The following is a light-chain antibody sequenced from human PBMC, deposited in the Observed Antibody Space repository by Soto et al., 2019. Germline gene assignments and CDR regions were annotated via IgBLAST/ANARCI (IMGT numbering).Light chain of an antibody. J-gene: IGLJ1*01. V-gene: IGLV2-14*01. CDR2: EVT. Sequence: QSALTQPASVSGSPGQSITLSCTGTSSDVGGYNYVSWYQQHPDKAPKLIIYEVTNRPSGVSNRFSGSKSGNTASLTISGLQAEDEADYYCSSYTAGSTYVFGTGTKVTVL. CDR3: SSYTAGSTYV. CDR1: SSDVGGYNY.